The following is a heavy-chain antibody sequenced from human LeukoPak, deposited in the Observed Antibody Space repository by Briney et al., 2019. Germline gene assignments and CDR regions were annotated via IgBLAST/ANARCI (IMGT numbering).Heavy chain of an antibody. J-gene: IGHJ4*02. Sequence: SVKVSCKASGGTFSSYAISWVRQAPGQGLEWMGGIIPIFGTANYAQKFQGRVTITADESTSTAYMELSSLRSEDTAVYYCARGRRCSGGSCYRYYFDYWGQGTLVTVSS. V-gene: IGHV1-69*13. CDR1: GGTFSSYA. D-gene: IGHD2-15*01. CDR2: IIPIFGTA. CDR3: ARGRRCSGGSCYRYYFDY.